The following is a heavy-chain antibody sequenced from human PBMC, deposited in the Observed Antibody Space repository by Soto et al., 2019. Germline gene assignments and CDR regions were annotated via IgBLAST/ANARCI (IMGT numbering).Heavy chain of an antibody. CDR2: IIPIFGTA. Sequence: QVQLVQSGAEVKKPGSSVKVSCKASGGTFSSYAISWVRQAPGQGLXGMGGIIPIFGTANYAQKFQGRVTITADESTSTAYMELSSLRSEDTAVYYCARDLAAAGTFDYWGQGTLVTVSS. J-gene: IGHJ4*02. D-gene: IGHD6-13*01. CDR1: GGTFSSYA. V-gene: IGHV1-69*01. CDR3: ARDLAAAGTFDY.